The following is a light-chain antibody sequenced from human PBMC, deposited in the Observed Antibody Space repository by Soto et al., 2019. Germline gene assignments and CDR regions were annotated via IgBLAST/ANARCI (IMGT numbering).Light chain of an antibody. CDR1: QSVSSN. CDR3: QQHINWPLT. V-gene: IGKV3-11*01. J-gene: IGKJ4*01. CDR2: EAS. Sequence: EIVMTQSPATLSVSPGERAILSCRASQSVSSNLAWYQQKPGQAPRLLIYEASNRATGIPARFSGSGSGADFTLTISSLEPEDFALYYCQQHINWPLTFGGGTKVDIK.